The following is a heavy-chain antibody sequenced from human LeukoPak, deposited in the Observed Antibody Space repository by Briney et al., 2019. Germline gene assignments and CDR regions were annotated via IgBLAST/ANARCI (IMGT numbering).Heavy chain of an antibody. CDR2: ISTYNGNT. Sequence: ASVKVSCKASGYTFNTYGVSWVRQAPGQGLEWMGWISTYNGNTNYAQNLQDRVTVTTDTSTSTAYMELRNLRSDDTAVYYCARDTNYEIDYWGQGTQVTVSS. CDR1: GYTFNTYG. J-gene: IGHJ4*02. D-gene: IGHD4/OR15-4a*01. V-gene: IGHV1-18*01. CDR3: ARDTNYEIDY.